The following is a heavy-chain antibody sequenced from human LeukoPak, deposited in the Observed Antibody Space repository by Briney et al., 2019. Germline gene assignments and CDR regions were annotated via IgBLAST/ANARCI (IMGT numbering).Heavy chain of an antibody. CDR1: GVTFSSYA. CDR3: AADRIAARRFDY. J-gene: IGHJ4*02. D-gene: IGHD6-6*01. Sequence: GGSLRLSCAASGVTFSSYAMSWVRQTPGKGLEWVSVISGSGGSTDYADSVKGRFTISRDNSKNTLYVQMNSLRSEDTAVYYCAADRIAARRFDYWGQGTLVTVSS. CDR2: ISGSGGST. V-gene: IGHV3-23*01.